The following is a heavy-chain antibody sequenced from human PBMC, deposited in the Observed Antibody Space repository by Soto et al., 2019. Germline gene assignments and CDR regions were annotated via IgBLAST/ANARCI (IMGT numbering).Heavy chain of an antibody. J-gene: IGHJ3*02. D-gene: IGHD1-1*01. CDR2: IKSDGSTT. CDR3: KTGTTNAFDI. CDR1: GFTFSTYW. Sequence: GGSLRLSCAASGFTFSTYWMHWVRQAPGKGLVWVSRIKSDGSTTNYADSVKGRFTISRDNAKNTLYLQMNSLRAEDTAVYYCKTGTTNAFDIWGQGTMVTVSS. V-gene: IGHV3-74*01.